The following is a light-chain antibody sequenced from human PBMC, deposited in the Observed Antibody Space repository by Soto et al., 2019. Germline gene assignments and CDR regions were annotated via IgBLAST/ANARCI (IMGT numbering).Light chain of an antibody. CDR1: ISNVGSNY. J-gene: IGLJ3*02. CDR2: RDN. CDR3: AACDDTLSGDWV. Sequence: QSVLSQSPSASGTPGQRVTISCSGSISNVGSNYVYWYQQLPGTAPKLLIYRDNQRPSGVPDRCSASKSGTSAYLAISGLRSEDEAVYYCAACDDTLSGDWVFGGGTQLTVL. V-gene: IGLV1-47*01.